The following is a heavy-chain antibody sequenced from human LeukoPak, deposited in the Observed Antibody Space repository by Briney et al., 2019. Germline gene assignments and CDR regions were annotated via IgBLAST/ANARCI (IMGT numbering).Heavy chain of an antibody. Sequence: PSETLSLTCTVSRGSISSRSDYWWAWIRQPPGQGLEWIGSVYHSGGIYYNPSLKSRLTISVDTSKDHFSLNLASVTAADTAVYYCALRYFDRDYWGQGTLVTVSS. CDR2: VYHSGGI. D-gene: IGHD3-9*01. V-gene: IGHV4-39*02. J-gene: IGHJ4*02. CDR3: ALRYFDRDY. CDR1: RGSISSRSDY.